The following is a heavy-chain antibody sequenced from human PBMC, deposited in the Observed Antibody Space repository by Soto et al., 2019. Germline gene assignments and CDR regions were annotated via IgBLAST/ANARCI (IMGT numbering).Heavy chain of an antibody. CDR2: VSPYNGNT. J-gene: IGHJ6*02. CDR3: ARVIAARPDYGMDV. Sequence: ASVKVSGKTSGYTFTDHGLSWVRQAPGQGLEWLGWVSPYNGNTKYAQKFQGRVTMTTDTSTRTPYMELRSLRPDDTAVYYCARVIAARPDYGMDVWGQGTTVTVSS. CDR1: GYTFTDHG. V-gene: IGHV1-18*01. D-gene: IGHD6-6*01.